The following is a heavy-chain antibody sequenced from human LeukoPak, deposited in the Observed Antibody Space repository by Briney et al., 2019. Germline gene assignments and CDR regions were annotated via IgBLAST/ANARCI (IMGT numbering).Heavy chain of an antibody. Sequence: GESLQISCKGSGYMFTSFWIGWVRQLPRKGLEWMGIIYPDDSETRYSPSFQGQVTISTDNSISTVYLQLSSLKASDTAMYYCARPHTPYIDIIGGFDFWGQETPVTVSS. CDR1: GYMFTSFW. J-gene: IGHJ4*02. D-gene: IGHD2-15*01. CDR2: IYPDDSET. CDR3: ARPHTPYIDIIGGFDF. V-gene: IGHV5-51*01.